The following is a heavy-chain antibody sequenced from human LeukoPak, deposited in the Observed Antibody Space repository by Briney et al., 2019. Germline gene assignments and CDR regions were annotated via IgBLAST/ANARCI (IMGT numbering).Heavy chain of an antibody. D-gene: IGHD3-16*01. CDR2: IYYSGST. V-gene: IGHV4-30-4*02. CDR3: ARGSVMSFDI. J-gene: IGHJ3*02. Sequence: SETLSLTCTVSGGSISSGDYYRSWIRQPPGKGLEWIGYIYYSGSTYYNPSLKSRVTISVDTSKNQFSLKLSSVTAADTAVYYCARGSVMSFDIWGQGTMVTVSS. CDR1: GGSISSGDYY.